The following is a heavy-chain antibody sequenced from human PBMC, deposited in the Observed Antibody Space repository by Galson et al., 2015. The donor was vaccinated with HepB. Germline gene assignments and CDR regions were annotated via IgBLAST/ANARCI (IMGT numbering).Heavy chain of an antibody. D-gene: IGHD3-3*02. Sequence: SLRPSCAAAGFPLSSNRLSGVRQAPGKGLEWVANIKQDGSEKYYVDSVKARFTISRDNAKNSLYLQMNSQRAGDTAVYYCARGISRVPWGQGTLVTVSS. CDR1: GFPLSSNR. CDR3: ARGISRVP. J-gene: IGHJ4*02. V-gene: IGHV3-7*03. CDR2: IKQDGSEK.